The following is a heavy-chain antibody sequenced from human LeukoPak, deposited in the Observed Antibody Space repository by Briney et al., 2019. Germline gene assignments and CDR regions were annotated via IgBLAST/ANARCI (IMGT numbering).Heavy chain of an antibody. J-gene: IGHJ6*04. CDR2: IYYSWST. CDR3: ARVDIVAAGPNYYYGMDV. Sequence: SETLSLTCTVSGGSISSYYWSWIRQPPGKGLEWIGYIYYSWSTNYNPSLKSRVTISVDTSKNQFSLKLSSVTAADTAVYYCARVDIVAAGPNYYYGMDVWGKGTTVTVSS. CDR1: GGSISSYY. V-gene: IGHV4-59*01. D-gene: IGHD5-12*01.